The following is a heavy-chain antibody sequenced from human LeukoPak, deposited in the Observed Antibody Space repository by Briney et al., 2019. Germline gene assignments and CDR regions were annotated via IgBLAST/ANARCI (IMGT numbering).Heavy chain of an antibody. J-gene: IGHJ4*02. CDR2: IYYSGST. Sequence: PSETLSLTCSVSGGSISSNTFHWGWIRQPPGKGLEWIGSIYYSGSTYYNPSLKSRVSISVDTSKNQFSLKLSSVTAADTAVYYCARASDGSGPYPDFDYWGQGTLVTVSS. V-gene: IGHV4-39*01. CDR3: ARASDGSGPYPDFDY. CDR1: GGSISSNTFH. D-gene: IGHD3-22*01.